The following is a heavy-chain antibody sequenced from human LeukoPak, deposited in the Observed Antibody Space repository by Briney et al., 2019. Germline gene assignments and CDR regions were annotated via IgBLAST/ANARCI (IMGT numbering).Heavy chain of an antibody. Sequence: GGSLRLSCAASGFTFSSYSMNWVRQAPGKGLEWVSAISGSGGSTYYADSVKGRFTISRDNSKNTLYLQMNSLRAEDTAVYYCAKEYSSSWYEVDYFDYWGQGTLVTVSS. V-gene: IGHV3-23*01. CDR2: ISGSGGST. CDR1: GFTFSSYS. J-gene: IGHJ4*02. D-gene: IGHD6-13*01. CDR3: AKEYSSSWYEVDYFDY.